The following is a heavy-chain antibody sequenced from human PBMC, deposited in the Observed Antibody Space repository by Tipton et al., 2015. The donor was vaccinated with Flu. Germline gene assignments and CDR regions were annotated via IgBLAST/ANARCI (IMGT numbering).Heavy chain of an antibody. CDR3: ARERGYSYALYYYGMDV. CDR1: SGAISSSSYY. V-gene: IGHV4-39*07. D-gene: IGHD5-18*01. Sequence: TLSLTCTVSSGAISSSSYYCGWIRQPPGKGLEWIGSIYYSGSTYYNPSLKSRVTISVDTSKNQFSLKLSSVTAADTAVYYCARERGYSYALYYYGMDVWGRGTTVAVSS. CDR2: IYYSGST. J-gene: IGHJ6*01.